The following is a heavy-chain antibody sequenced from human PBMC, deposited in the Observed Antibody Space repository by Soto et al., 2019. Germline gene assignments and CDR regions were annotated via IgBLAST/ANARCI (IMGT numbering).Heavy chain of an antibody. Sequence: KTSETLSLTCAVYGGSFSAYYWGWVRQPPGKGLEWIGSIYHRGSTYYSPSLKSRVTISVDTSKNQFSLKLSSVTAADTAVYYCARHFHPTTGCCPSSSCYHFDYWGQGTLVTVS. CDR1: GGSFSAYY. CDR2: IYHRGST. D-gene: IGHD2-2*01. J-gene: IGHJ4*02. V-gene: IGHV4-34*01. CDR3: ARHFHPTTGCCPSSSCYHFDY.